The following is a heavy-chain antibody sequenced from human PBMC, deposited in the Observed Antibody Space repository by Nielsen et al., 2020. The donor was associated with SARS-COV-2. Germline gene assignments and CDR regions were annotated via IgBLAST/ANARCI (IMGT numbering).Heavy chain of an antibody. CDR1: GGTFSNYA. D-gene: IGHD1-26*01. V-gene: IGHV1-24*01. CDR3: ASGGSLNNWFDP. J-gene: IGHJ5*02. Sequence: ASVKVSCKASGGTFSNYAISWVRQAPGQGLEWMGGFDPEDGETIYAQKFQGRVTMTEDTSTDTAYMELSSLRSEDTAVYYCASGGSLNNWFDPWGQGTLVTVSS. CDR2: FDPEDGET.